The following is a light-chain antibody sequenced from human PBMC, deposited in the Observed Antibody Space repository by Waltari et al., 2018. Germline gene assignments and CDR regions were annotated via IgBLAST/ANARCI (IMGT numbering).Light chain of an antibody. CDR1: SSDIGPNVY. J-gene: IGLJ3*02. V-gene: IGLV2-14*03. Sequence: SALTQPASVSGSPGQSITISCAGTSSDIGPNVYSPWYQQHPDKAPKLIIHDVFIRPSGISNRFSGSKSANTASLTITGLQAEDEADYYCCAYTIRSTLVFGGGTRVTVL. CDR3: CAYTIRSTLV. CDR2: DVF.